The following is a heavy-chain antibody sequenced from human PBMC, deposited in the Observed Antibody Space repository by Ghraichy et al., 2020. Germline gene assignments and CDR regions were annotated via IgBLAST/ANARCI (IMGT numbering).Heavy chain of an antibody. V-gene: IGHV4-34*01. CDR1: GGSFSGYY. D-gene: IGHD2-8*02. Sequence: SETLSLTCAVYGGSFSGYYWSWIRQPPGKGLEWIGEINHSGSTNYNQSLKSRVTISLDTSKNQFSLNLNSVTAADTALYYCASDSGCTGGWCCSFDYWGQGSLVTVSS. J-gene: IGHJ4*02. CDR3: ASDSGCTGGWCCSFDY. CDR2: INHSGST.